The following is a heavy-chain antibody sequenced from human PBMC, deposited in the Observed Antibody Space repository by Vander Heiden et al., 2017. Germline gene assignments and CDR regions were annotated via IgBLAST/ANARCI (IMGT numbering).Heavy chain of an antibody. D-gene: IGHD6-19*01. CDR2: LSVSGANT. Sequence: EVQLLESGGGLVQPGGSLRLSCAASGFTFSSYTMTWVRQAPGKGLGWGSALSVSGANTYYADSVKGRFTISRDNSKNTLYLQMNSLRAEDTAVYYCARGGDGSGWSDFDSWGQGTLVTVSS. CDR3: ARGGDGSGWSDFDS. J-gene: IGHJ4*02. V-gene: IGHV3-23*01. CDR1: GFTFSSYT.